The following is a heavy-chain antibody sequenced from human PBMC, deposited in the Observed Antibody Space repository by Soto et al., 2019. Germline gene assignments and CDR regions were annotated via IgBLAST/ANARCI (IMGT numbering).Heavy chain of an antibody. CDR2: IWYDGSNK. CDR3: ARDRQMGYYYYGMDV. CDR1: GFTFSSYG. J-gene: IGHJ6*02. V-gene: IGHV3-33*01. Sequence: QVQLVESGGGVVQPGRSLRLSCAASGFTFSSYGMHWVRQAPGKGLEWVAGIWYDGSNKYYADSVKGRFTISRDNSKNTLYLQMNSLRAEDTAVYYCARDRQMGYYYYGMDVWGQGTTVTVSS. D-gene: IGHD1-26*01.